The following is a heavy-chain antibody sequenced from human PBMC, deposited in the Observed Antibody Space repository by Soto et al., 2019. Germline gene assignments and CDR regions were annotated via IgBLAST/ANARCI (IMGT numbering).Heavy chain of an antibody. CDR1: GFTFSSYW. CDR3: ARGVEVPTIDY. D-gene: IGHD2-2*01. J-gene: IGHJ4*02. V-gene: IGHV3-74*01. CDR2: INSDGSGT. Sequence: EVQLVESGGGLVQPGGSLRLSCAASGFTFSSYWMHWVRQAPGKGLVWVSRINSDGSGTSYADSVKGRITISSDNAKNTLYLQMNSLRAVDTAVYYCARGVEVPTIDYWGQGTLVTVSS.